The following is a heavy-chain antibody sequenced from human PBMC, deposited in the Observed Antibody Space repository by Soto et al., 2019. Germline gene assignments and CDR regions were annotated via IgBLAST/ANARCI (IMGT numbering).Heavy chain of an antibody. CDR3: ACLYNWNGWSDY. CDR2: IYSIGST. J-gene: IGHJ4*02. CDR1: GVSITSYY. Sequence: QVQLQESGPGLVKPSETLSLTCTVSGVSITSYYWSWIRQPAGKGLEWIGRIYSIGSTNYNPSLKSRVTMSIDTSNNQFSLKLSSVTAADSAVYYCACLYNWNGWSDYWGQGTLVTVSS. D-gene: IGHD1-20*01. V-gene: IGHV4-4*07.